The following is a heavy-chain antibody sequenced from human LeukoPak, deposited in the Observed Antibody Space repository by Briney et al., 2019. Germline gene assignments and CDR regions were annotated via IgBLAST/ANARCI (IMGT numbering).Heavy chain of an antibody. CDR2: IYHSGST. Sequence: PSETLSLTCTVSGYSISSGYYWGWIRQPPGKGLEWIGSIYHSGSTYYNPSLKSRVTISIDTSKNQFSLKLSSVTAADTAVYYCARGLKWELLGFDPWGQGTLVTVSS. CDR1: GYSISSGYY. CDR3: ARGLKWELLGFDP. J-gene: IGHJ5*02. D-gene: IGHD1-26*01. V-gene: IGHV4-38-2*02.